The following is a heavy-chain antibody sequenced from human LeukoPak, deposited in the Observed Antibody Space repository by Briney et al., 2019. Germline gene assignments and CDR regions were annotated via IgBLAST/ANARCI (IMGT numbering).Heavy chain of an antibody. CDR3: ARGHRGIVAAGTLNWFDP. J-gene: IGHJ5*02. D-gene: IGHD6-13*01. Sequence: PSQTLSLTCTVSGGSISSGDYYWSWIRQPAGKGLEWIGRIYSSENTNYNPSLKSRVTISVDTSKNQFSLNLSSVTAADTAVYYCARGHRGIVAAGTLNWFDPWGQGTLVTVSS. CDR1: GGSISSGDYY. CDR2: IYSSENT. V-gene: IGHV4-61*02.